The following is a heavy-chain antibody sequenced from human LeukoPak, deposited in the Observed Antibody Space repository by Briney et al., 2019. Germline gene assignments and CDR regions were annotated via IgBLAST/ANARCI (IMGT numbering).Heavy chain of an antibody. CDR2: IIPIFGTA. CDR1: GGTFSSYA. D-gene: IGHD6-19*01. CDR3: AWQWLPPGSYYYYYMDV. Sequence: GASVKVSCKASGGTFSSYAISWVRQAPGQGLEWMGGIIPIFGTANYAQKFQGRVTITADKSTSTAYMELSSLRSEDTAVYYCAWQWLPPGSYYYYYMDVWGKGTTVTVSS. J-gene: IGHJ6*03. V-gene: IGHV1-69*06.